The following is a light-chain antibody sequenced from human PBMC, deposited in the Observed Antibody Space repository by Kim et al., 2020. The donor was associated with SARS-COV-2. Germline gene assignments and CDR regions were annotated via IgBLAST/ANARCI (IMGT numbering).Light chain of an antibody. CDR3: QVWDSSSDHRV. V-gene: IGLV3-21*04. CDR1: NIGSKS. J-gene: IGLJ3*02. CDR2: YDS. Sequence: SYELTQPPSVSVAPGKTARITCGGNNIGSKSVHWYQKKPGQAPVLVIYYDSDRPSGIPERFSGSNSGNTATLTISRVEAGDEADYYCQVWDSSSDHRVFGGGTKVTVL.